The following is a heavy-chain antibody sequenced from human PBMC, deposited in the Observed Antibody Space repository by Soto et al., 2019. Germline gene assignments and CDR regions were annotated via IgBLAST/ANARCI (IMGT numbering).Heavy chain of an antibody. CDR1: GGSFSGYY. J-gene: IGHJ4*02. Sequence: QVQLQQWGAGLLKPSETLSLTCAVYGGSFSGYYWSWIRQPPGKGLEWIGEINHSGSTNYNPSLKSRVTTSVDTSKNQFSLKLSSVTAADTAVYYCARFSGQITKTFDYWGQGTLVTVSS. CDR2: INHSGST. V-gene: IGHV4-34*01. CDR3: ARFSGQITKTFDY. D-gene: IGHD3-16*01.